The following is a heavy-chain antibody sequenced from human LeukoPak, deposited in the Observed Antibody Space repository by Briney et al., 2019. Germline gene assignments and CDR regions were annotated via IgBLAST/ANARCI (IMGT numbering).Heavy chain of an antibody. V-gene: IGHV3-30*18. CDR3: AKVAYGDYEPTFDY. Sequence: PGGSLRLSCAASGFTFSSYGMHWVRQAPGKGLEWVAVISYDGSNKYYADSVKGRFTISRDNSKNTLYLQMNSLRAEGTAVYYCAKVAYGDYEPTFDYWGQGTLVTVSS. D-gene: IGHD4-17*01. CDR2: ISYDGSNK. CDR1: GFTFSSYG. J-gene: IGHJ4*02.